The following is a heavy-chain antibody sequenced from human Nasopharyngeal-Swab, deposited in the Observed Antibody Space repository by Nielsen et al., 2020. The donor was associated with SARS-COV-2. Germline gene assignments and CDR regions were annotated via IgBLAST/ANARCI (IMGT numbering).Heavy chain of an antibody. CDR3: TTDYYFDY. V-gene: IGHV3-73*01. CDR2: IGDKDHNYAT. CDR1: GIIFSGSA. J-gene: IGHJ4*02. Sequence: GESLKISCAAAGIIFSGSAMHWVRQAGGKGLEWVGRIGDKDHNYATTYGAAVKGRFTISRDDSKNTAFLQMDSLKTEDTALYYCTTDYYFDYWGQGTLVTVSS.